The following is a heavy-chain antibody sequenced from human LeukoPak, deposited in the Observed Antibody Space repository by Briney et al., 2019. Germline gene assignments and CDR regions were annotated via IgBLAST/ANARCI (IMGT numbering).Heavy chain of an antibody. CDR2: ISGYGVST. J-gene: IGHJ4*02. CDR1: GFPIGYFA. Sequence: GGALRLSCVASGFPIGYFAMHWVRQAPGKGLEWVSLISGYGVSTFYADSVKGRFSISRDSSKNSLALEMNSLRTEDTAMYYWGRASGNFDYWGRGTLAAVSS. V-gene: IGHV3-43*02. CDR3: GRASGNFDY.